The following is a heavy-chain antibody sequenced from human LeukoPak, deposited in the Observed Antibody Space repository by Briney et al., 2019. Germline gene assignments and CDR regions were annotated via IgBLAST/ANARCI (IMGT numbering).Heavy chain of an antibody. CDR3: ARERRWGSSWYGDY. CDR1: GFTFSSYG. Sequence: GGSLRLSCAASGFTFSSYGMHWVRQAPGKGLEWVAVIWYDGSNKYYADSVKGRFTISRDNSKNTLYLQMNSLRAEGTAVYYCARERRWGSSWYGDYWGQGTLVTVSS. CDR2: IWYDGSNK. D-gene: IGHD6-13*01. J-gene: IGHJ4*02. V-gene: IGHV3-33*01.